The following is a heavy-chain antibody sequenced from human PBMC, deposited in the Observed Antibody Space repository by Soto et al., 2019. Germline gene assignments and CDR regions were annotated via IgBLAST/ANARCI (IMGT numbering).Heavy chain of an antibody. CDR1: GFIFGAHA. D-gene: IGHD6-19*01. CDR2: ISGSGDST. J-gene: IGHJ1*01. V-gene: IGHV3-23*01. Sequence: GGSLRLSCAASGFIFGAHAMSWVRQAPGKGLEWVSGISGSGDSTYYADSVKGRFTISRDNSKNTLYLQMNSLRAEDTAVYYCAKGVPGIAVAGTGYFQHWGQGTLVTVSS. CDR3: AKGVPGIAVAGTGYFQH.